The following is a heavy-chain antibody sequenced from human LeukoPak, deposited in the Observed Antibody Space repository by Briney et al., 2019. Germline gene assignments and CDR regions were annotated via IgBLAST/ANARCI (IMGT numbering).Heavy chain of an antibody. J-gene: IGHJ1*01. CDR2: ISYDGSNK. Sequence: GGSLRLSCAASGFTFSNFGMHWVRQAPGKGLEWVAVISYDGSNKYYADSVKGRFTISRDNSKNTLFLQMNSLRAEDTAVYYCAKDLEEYYHDSSGYVGYFQHWGQGTLVTVSS. CDR1: GFTFSNFG. V-gene: IGHV3-30*18. CDR3: AKDLEEYYHDSSGYVGYFQH. D-gene: IGHD3-22*01.